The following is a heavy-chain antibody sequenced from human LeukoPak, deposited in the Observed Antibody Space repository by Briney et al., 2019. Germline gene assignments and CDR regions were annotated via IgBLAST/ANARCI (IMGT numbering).Heavy chain of an antibody. CDR3: ARAPEYSSSWFFDY. Sequence: ASVKVSCKASGYTFTSYGISWVRQAPGQGLEWMGWTSVYNGNTNFAQKLQGRVTMTTDTSTSTAYMDLMSLRSDDTAVYYCARAPEYSSSWFFDYWGQGTLVTVSS. CDR2: TSVYNGNT. CDR1: GYTFTSYG. D-gene: IGHD6-13*01. V-gene: IGHV1-18*01. J-gene: IGHJ4*02.